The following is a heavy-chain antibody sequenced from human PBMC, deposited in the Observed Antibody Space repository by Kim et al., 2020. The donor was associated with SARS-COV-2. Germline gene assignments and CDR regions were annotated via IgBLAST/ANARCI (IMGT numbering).Heavy chain of an antibody. J-gene: IGHJ5*02. CDR3: ARDVYDFWSGYRWFDP. D-gene: IGHD3-3*01. Sequence: SETLSLTCTVSGGSISSYYWSWIRQPPGKGLEWIGYIYYSGSTNYNPSLKSRVTISVDTSKNQFSLKLSSVTAADTAVYYCARDVYDFWSGYRWFDPWGQGTLVTVSS. V-gene: IGHV4-59*13. CDR1: GGSISSYY. CDR2: IYYSGST.